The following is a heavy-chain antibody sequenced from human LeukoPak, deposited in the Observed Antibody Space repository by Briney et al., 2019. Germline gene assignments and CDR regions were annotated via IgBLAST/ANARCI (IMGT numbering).Heavy chain of an antibody. J-gene: IGHJ5*02. Sequence: SETLSLTCTVSGGSVTDYYWSWIRQSPGKGLEWIGIIYHSGSTYYNPSLKSRVTISVDTSKNQFSLKLSSVTAADTAVYYCARVGCSSTSCYKGWFDPWGQGTLVTVFS. V-gene: IGHV4-38-2*02. CDR1: GGSVTDYY. CDR2: IYHSGST. CDR3: ARVGCSSTSCYKGWFDP. D-gene: IGHD2-2*02.